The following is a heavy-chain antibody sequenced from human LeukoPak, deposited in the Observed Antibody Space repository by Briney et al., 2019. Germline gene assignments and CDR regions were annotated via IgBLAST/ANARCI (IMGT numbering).Heavy chain of an antibody. J-gene: IGHJ5*02. CDR1: GGTFSSYT. CDR2: IITILGIA. Sequence: SVKVSCKASGGTFSSYTISWVRQAPGQGLEWMGRIITILGIANYAQKFQGRVTITADKSTSTAYMELSSLRSEDTAVYYCAREKRTGTTLDNWFDPWGQGTLVTVSS. V-gene: IGHV1-69*04. CDR3: AREKRTGTTLDNWFDP. D-gene: IGHD1-7*01.